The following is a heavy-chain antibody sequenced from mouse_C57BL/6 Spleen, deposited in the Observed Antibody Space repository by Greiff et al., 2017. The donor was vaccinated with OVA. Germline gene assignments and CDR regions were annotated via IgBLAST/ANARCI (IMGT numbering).Heavy chain of an antibody. D-gene: IGHD1-1*01. V-gene: IGHV5-17*01. CDR2: ISSGSSTI. Sequence: VESGGGLVKPGGSLKLSCAASGFTFSDYGMHWVRQAPEKGLEWVAYISSGSSTIYYADTVKGRFTISRDNAKNTLFLQMTSLRSEDTAMYYCARSSYRYFDVWGTGTTVTVSS. CDR1: GFTFSDYG. J-gene: IGHJ1*03. CDR3: ARSSYRYFDV.